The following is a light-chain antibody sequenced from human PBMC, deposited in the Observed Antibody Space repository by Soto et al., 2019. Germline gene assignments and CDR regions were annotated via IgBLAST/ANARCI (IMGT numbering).Light chain of an antibody. Sequence: EIVMTQSPATLSVSPGERATLSCRASQRVSSNLAWYQQKPGQAPRLLIYGASTRAIGIPARFSGSGSGTEFTLTISSLQSEDFAVYYCQQYNNWPPWTFGQGTKVEI. V-gene: IGKV3-15*01. J-gene: IGKJ1*01. CDR2: GAS. CDR1: QRVSSN. CDR3: QQYNNWPPWT.